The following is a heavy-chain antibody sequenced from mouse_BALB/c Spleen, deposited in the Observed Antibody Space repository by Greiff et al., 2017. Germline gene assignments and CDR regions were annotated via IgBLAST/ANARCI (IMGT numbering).Heavy chain of an antibody. Sequence: EVMLVESGPGLVKPSQSLSLTCTVTGYSITSDYAWNWIRQFPGNKLEWMGYISYSGSTSYNPSLKSRISITRDTSKNQFFLQLNSVTTEDTATYYCAYGNYEGGAWFAYWGQGTLVTVSA. D-gene: IGHD2-1*01. V-gene: IGHV3-2*02. CDR1: GYSITSDYA. CDR3: AYGNYEGGAWFAY. J-gene: IGHJ3*01. CDR2: ISYSGST.